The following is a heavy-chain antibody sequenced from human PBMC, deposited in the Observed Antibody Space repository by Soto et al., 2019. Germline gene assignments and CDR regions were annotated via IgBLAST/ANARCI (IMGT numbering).Heavy chain of an antibody. CDR3: ARTDYSGYLRTYWYFDL. CDR2: IYYSGST. Sequence: QVQLQESGPGLVKPSETLSLTCTVSGGSISSYYWSWIRQPPGKGLEWIGYIYYSGSTNYNPSLKRRVTISVDTSKNQFSLKLSSVTAADTAVYYCARTDYSGYLRTYWYFDLRGRGTLVTVSS. V-gene: IGHV4-59*08. J-gene: IGHJ2*01. CDR1: GGSISSYY. D-gene: IGHD5-12*01.